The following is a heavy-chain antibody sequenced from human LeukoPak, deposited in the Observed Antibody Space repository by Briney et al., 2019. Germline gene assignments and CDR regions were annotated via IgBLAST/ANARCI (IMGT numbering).Heavy chain of an antibody. V-gene: IGHV3-23*05. J-gene: IGHJ5*02. CDR1: GFTFSEHS. CDR2: IKRDGSNT. D-gene: IGHD2-15*01. CDR3: AKGGYASCFDP. Sequence: PGGSLRLSCEASGFTFSEHSMSWVRQAPGKGLEWVSTIKRDGSNTYYTDSVEGRFTNSRDNSKNTLYLEMNTLRAEDTAVYYCAKGGYASCFDPWGKGTQVTVSS.